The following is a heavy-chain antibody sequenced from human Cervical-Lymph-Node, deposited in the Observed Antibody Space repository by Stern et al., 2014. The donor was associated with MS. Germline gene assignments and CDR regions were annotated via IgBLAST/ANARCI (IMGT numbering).Heavy chain of an antibody. CDR2: SYPGDSDT. D-gene: IGHD2-15*01. CDR1: GYNFTSDW. CDR3: ARLDCSGGSCYSGDFDY. V-gene: IGHV5-51*01. J-gene: IGHJ4*02. Sequence: VQLVQSGAEVKKPGESLKISCKGSGYNFTSDWIGWGRLMPGEGLAWKGLSYPGDSDTRYSPSFQGQFPISADKSTSTAYLQWSSLKASDTAMYYCARLDCSGGSCYSGDFDYWGQGTLVTVSS.